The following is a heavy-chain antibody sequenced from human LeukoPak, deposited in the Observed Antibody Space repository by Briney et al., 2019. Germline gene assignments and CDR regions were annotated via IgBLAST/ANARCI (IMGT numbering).Heavy chain of an antibody. D-gene: IGHD3-22*01. V-gene: IGHV1-24*01. Sequence: ASVKVSCKVSGYTLTELSMHWVRQAPGKGLEWMGGFDPEDGETIYTQKFQGRVTMTEDTSTDTAYMELSSLRSEDTAVYYCATGGYYYDSRFDYWGQGTLVTVSS. J-gene: IGHJ4*02. CDR2: FDPEDGET. CDR3: ATGGYYYDSRFDY. CDR1: GYTLTELS.